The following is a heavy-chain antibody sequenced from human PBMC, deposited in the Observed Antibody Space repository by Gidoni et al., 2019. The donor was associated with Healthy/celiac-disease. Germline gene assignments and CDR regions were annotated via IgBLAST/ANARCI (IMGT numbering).Heavy chain of an antibody. D-gene: IGHD2-15*01. CDR1: GFSLSTSGMC. CDR2: IDWDDDK. CDR3: ARIPFLSVVVAATVDY. V-gene: IGHV2-70*01. Sequence: QVTLRESGPALVKPTQTLTLTCTFPGFSLSTSGMCVSWIRQPPGKALEWLALIDWDDDKYYSTSLKTRLTISKDTSKNQVVLTMTNMDPVDTATYYCARIPFLSVVVAATVDYWGQGTLVTVSS. J-gene: IGHJ4*02.